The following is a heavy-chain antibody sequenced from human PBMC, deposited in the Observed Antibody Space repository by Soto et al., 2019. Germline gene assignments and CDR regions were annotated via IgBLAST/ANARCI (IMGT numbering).Heavy chain of an antibody. CDR2: IYYSGST. J-gene: IGHJ4*02. V-gene: IGHV4-31*03. CDR3: ARAVLH. CDR1: GGSISSGGYY. D-gene: IGHD3-16*01. Sequence: QVQLQESGPGLVKPSQTLSLTCTVSGGSISSGGYYWSWIRQHPGKGLEWIGSIYYSGSTYYNPSLXTXXTISVATSKNQFSLKLSSVTAEDPAVYYCARAVLHWGQGTLVTVSS.